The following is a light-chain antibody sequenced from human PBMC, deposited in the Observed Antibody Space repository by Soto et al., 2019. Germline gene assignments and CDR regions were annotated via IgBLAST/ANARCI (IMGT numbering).Light chain of an antibody. CDR1: SGDVGTYNL. J-gene: IGLJ3*02. V-gene: IGLV2-23*03. CDR3: CSYANYNTVVV. Sequence: QSALTQPASVSGSPGQAITVSCTGSSGDVGTYNLVSWYQQHPGKAPKLIIYGGNKRPSGVSDRFSGSQSGDTASLTISGLQTEDEADYYCCSYANYNTVVVFGGGTKLTVL. CDR2: GGN.